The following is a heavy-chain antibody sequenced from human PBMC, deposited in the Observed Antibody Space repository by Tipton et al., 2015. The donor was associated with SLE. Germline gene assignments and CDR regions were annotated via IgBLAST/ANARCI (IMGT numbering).Heavy chain of an antibody. D-gene: IGHD5-24*01. CDR3: AILEMATSTVDY. Sequence: TLSLTCTVSGGSVSSGSYYWSWIRQPPGKGLEWIGYIYYSGSTNYNPSLKSRVTISVDTSKIQFSLRLSSVTAADTAVYYCAILEMATSTVDYWGQGTLVTVSS. CDR2: IYYSGST. V-gene: IGHV4-61*01. CDR1: GGSVSSGSYY. J-gene: IGHJ4*02.